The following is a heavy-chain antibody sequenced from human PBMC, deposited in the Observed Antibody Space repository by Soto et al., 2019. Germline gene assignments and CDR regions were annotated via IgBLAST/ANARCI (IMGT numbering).Heavy chain of an antibody. CDR1: GFTFDDYA. Sequence: PGGSLRLSYAASGFTFDDYAMHWVRQAPGKGLEWVSGISWNSGSIGYADSVKGRFTISRDNAKNSLYLQMNSLRAEDTALYYCAKDKHPHPEQPNFDYWGQGTLVTVSS. V-gene: IGHV3-9*01. J-gene: IGHJ4*02. CDR2: ISWNSGSI. CDR3: AKDKHPHPEQPNFDY. D-gene: IGHD6-13*01.